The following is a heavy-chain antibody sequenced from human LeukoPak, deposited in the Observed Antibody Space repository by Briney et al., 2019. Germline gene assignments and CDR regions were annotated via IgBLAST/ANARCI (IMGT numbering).Heavy chain of an antibody. CDR2: INHSGST. Sequence: SETLSLTCAVYGGSFSGYYWSWIRQPPGKGLEWIGEINHSGSTNYNPSLKSRVTISVDTSKHQFSLKLSSVTAADTAVYYCARRRGSSSWYRKNYYGMDVWGQGTTVTVSS. D-gene: IGHD6-13*01. CDR3: ARRRGSSSWYRKNYYGMDV. V-gene: IGHV4-34*01. J-gene: IGHJ6*02. CDR1: GGSFSGYY.